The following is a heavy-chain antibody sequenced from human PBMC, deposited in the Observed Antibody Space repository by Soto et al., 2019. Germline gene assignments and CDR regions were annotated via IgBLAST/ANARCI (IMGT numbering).Heavy chain of an antibody. Sequence: QVQLQESGPGLVKPSQTLSLTCTVSGGSISSGGYYWSWIRQHPGKGLEWIGYIYYSGSTYYNPALKSRVTIXXDXSXXQFSLTLSSVTAADTAVYYCARVGSVVPAAIGFDYWGQGTLVTVSS. CDR2: IYYSGST. CDR1: GGSISSGGYY. D-gene: IGHD2-2*01. J-gene: IGHJ4*02. V-gene: IGHV4-31*03. CDR3: ARVGSVVPAAIGFDY.